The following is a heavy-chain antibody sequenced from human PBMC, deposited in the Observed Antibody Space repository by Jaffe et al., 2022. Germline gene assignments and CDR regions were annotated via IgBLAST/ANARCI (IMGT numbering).Heavy chain of an antibody. CDR1: GYTFTSYA. Sequence: QVQLVQSGAEVKKPGASVKVSCKASGYTFTSYAMHWVRQAPGQRLEWMGWINAGNGNTKYSQKFQGRVTITRDTSASTAYMELSSLRSEDTAVYYCARAGYCSGGSCYDWYFDLWGRGTLVTVSS. V-gene: IGHV1-3*01. CDR2: INAGNGNT. D-gene: IGHD2-15*01. J-gene: IGHJ2*01. CDR3: ARAGYCSGGSCYDWYFDL.